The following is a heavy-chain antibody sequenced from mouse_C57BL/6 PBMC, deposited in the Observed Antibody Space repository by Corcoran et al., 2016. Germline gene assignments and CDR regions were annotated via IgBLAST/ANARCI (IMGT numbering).Heavy chain of an antibody. CDR3: ARYGSYSWFAY. V-gene: IGHV1-26*01. D-gene: IGHD1-1*02. CDR2: INPNNGGT. CDR1: GYTFTDYY. Sequence: EVQLQQSGPELVKPGASVKISCKASGYTFTDYYMNWVKQSHGKSLEWIGDINPNNGGTSYNQKFKGKATLTVDKSSSTAYMELRSLTSEDSAVYYCARYGSYSWFAYWGQGTLVTVSA. J-gene: IGHJ3*01.